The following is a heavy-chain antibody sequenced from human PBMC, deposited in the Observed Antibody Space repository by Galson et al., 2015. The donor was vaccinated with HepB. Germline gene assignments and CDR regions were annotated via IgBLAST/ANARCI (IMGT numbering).Heavy chain of an antibody. Sequence: SLRLSCAASGFTFGDYAMSWFRQAPGKGLEWVGFIRSKTSGGTTAYAASVKGRFTIPRDDSKSIVYLHMKSLKTEDTAVYYCIRMADLSAYSSSWGQGTLVTVSS. D-gene: IGHD6-13*01. J-gene: IGHJ4*02. V-gene: IGHV3-49*03. CDR2: IRSKTSGGTT. CDR3: IRMADLSAYSSS. CDR1: GFTFGDYA.